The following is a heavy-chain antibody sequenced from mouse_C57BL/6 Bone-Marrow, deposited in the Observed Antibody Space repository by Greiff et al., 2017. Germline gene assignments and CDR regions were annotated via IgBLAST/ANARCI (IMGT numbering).Heavy chain of an antibody. Sequence: VQLQQSGAELARPGASVKMSCKASGYTFTSYAMHWVKQRPGQGLEWIGYINPSSGYTKYNQKFKDKATLTADKSSSTAYMQLSRLTSEDSSGYYCARGDYYGSSYEMDYWGQGTSVTVSS. V-gene: IGHV1-4*01. D-gene: IGHD1-1*01. CDR3: ARGDYYGSSYEMDY. CDR1: GYTFTSYA. CDR2: INPSSGYT. J-gene: IGHJ4*01.